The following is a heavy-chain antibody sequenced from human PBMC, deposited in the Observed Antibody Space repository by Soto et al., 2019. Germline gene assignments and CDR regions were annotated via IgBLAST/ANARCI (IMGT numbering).Heavy chain of an antibody. CDR3: ARQWNFDS. Sequence: EVQLVQSGAEVKTPGESLKISCKASGYIFSTYWIAWVRQMPGKGLEWIGIINPTDSDTRYSPSFQGQVTISADKSISTTYLQWSSLKASDTARYYCARQWNFDSWGQGTLVTVSS. CDR2: INPTDSDT. CDR1: GYIFSTYW. J-gene: IGHJ4*02. V-gene: IGHV5-51*01. D-gene: IGHD5-12*01.